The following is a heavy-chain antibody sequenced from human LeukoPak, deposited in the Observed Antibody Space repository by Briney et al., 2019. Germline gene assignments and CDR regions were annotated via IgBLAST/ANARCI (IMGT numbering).Heavy chain of an antibody. CDR2: IYYSGSP. J-gene: IGHJ4*02. CDR1: GGSISSSSYY. CDR3: ARGEGGNSLTAAAGY. Sequence: SETLSLTCTVSGGSISSSSYYWGWIRQPPGKGLEWIGSIYYSGSPYYNPSLKSRVTISVDTSKNQFSLKLSSVTAADTAVYYCARGEGGNSLTAAAGYWGQGTLVTVSS. V-gene: IGHV4-39*01. D-gene: IGHD5-18*01.